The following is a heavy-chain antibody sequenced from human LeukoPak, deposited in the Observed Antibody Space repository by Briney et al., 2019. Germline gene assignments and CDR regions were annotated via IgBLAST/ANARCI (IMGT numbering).Heavy chain of an antibody. CDR2: ISGSGGST. J-gene: IGHJ4*02. V-gene: IGHV3-23*01. Sequence: GGTLRLSCAASGFTFSSYGMSWVRQAPGKGLEWVSAISGSGGSTYYADSVKGRFTISRDNSKNTLYLQMNSLRAEDTAVYYCARVTRITMIVVVITGDPTPGFDYWGQGTLVTVSS. CDR3: ARVTRITMIVVVITGDPTPGFDY. CDR1: GFTFSSYG. D-gene: IGHD3-22*01.